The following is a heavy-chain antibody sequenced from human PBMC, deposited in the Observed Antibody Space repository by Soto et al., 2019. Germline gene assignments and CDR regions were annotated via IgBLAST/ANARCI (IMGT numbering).Heavy chain of an antibody. Sequence: SETLSLTCTVSGGSISSYFWSWIRQPPGKGLEWIGYVYYSGSTNYNPSLKSRITISQDTSKNQFSLKLSSVTAADTAVYYCARGGGHYYIDGWATGTTVTLSS. D-gene: IGHD3-3*01. J-gene: IGHJ6*03. CDR1: GGSISSYF. CDR3: ARGGGHYYIDG. CDR2: VYYSGST. V-gene: IGHV4-59*12.